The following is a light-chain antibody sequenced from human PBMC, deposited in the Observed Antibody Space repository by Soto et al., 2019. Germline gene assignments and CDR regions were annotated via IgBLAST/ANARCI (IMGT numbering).Light chain of an antibody. CDR1: KLGDKY. V-gene: IGLV3-1*01. CDR2: KDS. J-gene: IGLJ2*01. Sequence: SYELTQPPSVSVSPGQTASITCSGDKLGDKYASWYQQKPGQSPVMVIYKDSKRPSGIPERFSGSNSGNTATLSISGTQAIDEADYYCQAWDSSTAVFGGGTKLTVL. CDR3: QAWDSSTAV.